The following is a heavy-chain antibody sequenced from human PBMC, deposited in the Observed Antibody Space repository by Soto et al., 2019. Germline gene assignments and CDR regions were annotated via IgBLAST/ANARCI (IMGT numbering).Heavy chain of an antibody. J-gene: IGHJ4*02. Sequence: QVQLVESGGGVVQPGRSLRLSFAASGFTFSSYGMHWVRQAPGKGLEWVAVIWYDGSNKYYADYVKGRFTISRDNSNNTLYLQMNSLRAEDTAVYYCASRSPALDYWGQGTLVTVSS. CDR3: ASRSPALDY. D-gene: IGHD2-2*01. V-gene: IGHV3-33*01. CDR2: IWYDGSNK. CDR1: GFTFSSYG.